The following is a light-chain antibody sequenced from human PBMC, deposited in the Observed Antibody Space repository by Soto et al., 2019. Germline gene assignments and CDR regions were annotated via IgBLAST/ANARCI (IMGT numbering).Light chain of an antibody. Sequence: QPVLTQSPSASASLGASVKLTCTLSSGHSSYAIAWHQQQPEKGPRYLMKLNSDGSHTKGDGIPDRFSGPSSGAERYLTIPSLQSEEEADSSWHTWGTGIRVFGGGTKLTVL. CDR3: HTWGTGIRV. CDR1: SGHSSYA. V-gene: IGLV4-69*01. CDR2: LNSDGSH. J-gene: IGLJ3*02.